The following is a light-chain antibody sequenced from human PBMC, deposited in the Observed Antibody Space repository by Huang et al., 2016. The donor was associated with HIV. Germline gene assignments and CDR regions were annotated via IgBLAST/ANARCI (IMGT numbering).Light chain of an antibody. CDR1: QGISNF. V-gene: IGKV1-9*01. Sequence: IQLTQSPSSLSASVGDRVIITCRASQGISNFVAWYQQKPGKAPKLLIYAASTLQSGVPSRFSGSGSGTDFTLTISNLQPEDFTTYYCQQLYTYPRSFGGGTKVEIK. CDR3: QQLYTYPRS. CDR2: AAS. J-gene: IGKJ4*01.